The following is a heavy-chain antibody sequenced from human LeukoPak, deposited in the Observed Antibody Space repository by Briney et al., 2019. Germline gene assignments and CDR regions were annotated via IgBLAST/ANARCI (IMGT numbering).Heavy chain of an antibody. CDR1: GGSISSYY. CDR3: AREGSVAATTPHFDI. V-gene: IGHV4-4*07. Sequence: SDTLSLTCTVSGGSISSYYWSWIRQPAGKVRECIGRIYTSGNTNYNPSLTSRVTMSVDTSKNQFSLKLSSVTAADTAFYYCAREGSVAATTPHFDIWGQGTLVTVSS. J-gene: IGHJ3*02. D-gene: IGHD1-26*01. CDR2: IYTSGNT.